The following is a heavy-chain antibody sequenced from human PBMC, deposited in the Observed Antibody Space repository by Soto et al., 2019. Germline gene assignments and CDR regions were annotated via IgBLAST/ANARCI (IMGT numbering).Heavy chain of an antibody. CDR3: AKISKGGSSWYFPLDY. V-gene: IGHV3-23*01. CDR1: GFTFTSYA. CDR2: ISSGSGGST. J-gene: IGHJ4*02. D-gene: IGHD6-13*01. Sequence: EVQLLESGGGLVQPGGSLRLSCAASGFTFTSYAMTWVRHAPGKGLEWVSSISSGSGGSTYYADSVKGRFTISRDNSRTTLYLQMNSLRAEDTTVYYCAKISKGGSSWYFPLDYWGQGTLVTLSS.